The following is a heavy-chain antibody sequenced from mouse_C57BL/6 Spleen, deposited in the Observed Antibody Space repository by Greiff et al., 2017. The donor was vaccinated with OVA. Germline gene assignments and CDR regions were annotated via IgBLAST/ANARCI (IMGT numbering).Heavy chain of an antibody. Sequence: EVKLVESGGGLVKPGGSLKLSCAASGFTFSSYAMSWVRQTPEKRLEWVATISDGGSYTYYPDNVKGRFTISRDNATNNLYMQMSHLKSEDTAMYYCARARLLPGYFDVWGTGTTVTVSS. CDR3: ARARLLPGYFDV. CDR1: GFTFSSYA. J-gene: IGHJ1*03. D-gene: IGHD2-10*01. V-gene: IGHV5-4*03. CDR2: ISDGGSYT.